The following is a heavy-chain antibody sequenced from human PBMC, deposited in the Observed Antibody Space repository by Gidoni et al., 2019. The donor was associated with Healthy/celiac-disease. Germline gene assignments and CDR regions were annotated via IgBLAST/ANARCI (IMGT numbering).Heavy chain of an antibody. Sequence: QVQLQQSGPGLVKPSQTLSLTCAIPGDSVSSNSAAWNWIRQSPSRGLEWLGRTYYRSKWYNDYAVSVKSRITITPDTSKNQFSLQLNSVTPEDTAGYYCARDEGGRFGGGHWFDPWGQGTLVTVSS. CDR2: TYYRSKWYN. D-gene: IGHD3-10*01. V-gene: IGHV6-1*01. CDR3: ARDEGGRFGGGHWFDP. J-gene: IGHJ5*02. CDR1: GDSVSSNSAA.